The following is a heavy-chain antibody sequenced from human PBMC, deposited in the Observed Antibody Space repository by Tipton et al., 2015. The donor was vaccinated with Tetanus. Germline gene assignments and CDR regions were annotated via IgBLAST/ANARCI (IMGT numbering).Heavy chain of an antibody. V-gene: IGHV4-61*01. Sequence: TLSLTCTVTGASVSSDSYYWSWIRQPPGKGLEWIGYIYYSGSTNYNPSLKSRVTISVDTSKNQFSLKLSSVTAADTAVYYCARGSRVLGPWFYWGQGTLVTASS. J-gene: IGHJ4*02. CDR1: GASVSSDSYY. CDR2: IYYSGST. D-gene: IGHD3-16*01. CDR3: ARGSRVLGPWFY.